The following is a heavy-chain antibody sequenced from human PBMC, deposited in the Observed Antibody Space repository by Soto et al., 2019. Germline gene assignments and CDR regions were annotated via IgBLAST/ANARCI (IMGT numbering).Heavy chain of an antibody. CDR1: GFTFSSYD. D-gene: IGHD3-22*01. J-gene: IGHJ3*02. V-gene: IGHV3-13*04. CDR2: IGTVGDT. Sequence: GGSLRLSCAASGFTFSSYDMHWVRQATGKGLEWVSGIGTVGDTYYPGSVKGRFTISRENAKNSLYLQMNSLRAGDTAVYYCARGPPDYYDSSGYGDHAFDIWGQGTMVTVSS. CDR3: ARGPPDYYDSSGYGDHAFDI.